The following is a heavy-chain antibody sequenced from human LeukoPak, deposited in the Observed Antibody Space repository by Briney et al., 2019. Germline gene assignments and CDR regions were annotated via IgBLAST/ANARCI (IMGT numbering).Heavy chain of an antibody. CDR1: GFTFTSSA. CDR2: IVVGSGNT. V-gene: IGHV1-58*02. CDR3: ARDSSSSSFDY. Sequence: SVKVSCKASGFTFTSSAMQWVRQARGQRLEWIGWIVVGSGNTNYAQKFQERVTMTRDMSTSTVYMELSSLRSEDTAVYYCARDSSSSSFDYWGQGTLVTVSS. J-gene: IGHJ4*02. D-gene: IGHD6-6*01.